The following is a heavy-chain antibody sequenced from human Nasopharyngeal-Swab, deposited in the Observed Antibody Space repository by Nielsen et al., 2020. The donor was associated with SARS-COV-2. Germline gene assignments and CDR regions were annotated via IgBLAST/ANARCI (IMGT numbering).Heavy chain of an antibody. Sequence: WIRQPPGKGLEWVSVIYSGGSTYYADSVKGRFTISRDNSKNTLYPQMNSLRAEDTAVYYCARDKGGNSPPYYFDYWGQGTLVTVSS. J-gene: IGHJ4*02. V-gene: IGHV3-53*01. CDR2: IYSGGST. D-gene: IGHD4-23*01. CDR3: ARDKGGNSPPYYFDY.